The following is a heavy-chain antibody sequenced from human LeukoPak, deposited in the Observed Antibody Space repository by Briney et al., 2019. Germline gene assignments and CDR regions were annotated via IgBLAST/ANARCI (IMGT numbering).Heavy chain of an antibody. CDR1: GFTSSSYS. Sequence: GGSLRLSCAASGFTSSSYSMNWVRQAPGKGLEWVSSISSSSSYIYYADSVKGRFTISRDNAKNSLYLLMNSLRAEDTAVYYCARMYYDILTGYWIFDYWGQGTLVTVS. V-gene: IGHV3-21*01. D-gene: IGHD3-9*01. CDR3: ARMYYDILTGYWIFDY. J-gene: IGHJ4*02. CDR2: ISSSSSYI.